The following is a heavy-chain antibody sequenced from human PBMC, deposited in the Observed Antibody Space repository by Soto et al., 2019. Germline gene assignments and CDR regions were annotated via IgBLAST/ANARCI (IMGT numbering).Heavy chain of an antibody. V-gene: IGHV1-3*05. J-gene: IGHJ4*02. D-gene: IGHD6-19*01. CDR3: ARAVAVPADFDY. CDR2: INAGNGNT. Sequence: QVQLVQSGAEEKKPGASVKVSCKASGYTFTGYAMHWVRQAPGQRREWMGWINAGNGNTKYSQKFQGRVTITRDTSASTADMELSSLRSEDTAVYYSARAVAVPADFDYWGQGTLVTVSS. CDR1: GYTFTGYA.